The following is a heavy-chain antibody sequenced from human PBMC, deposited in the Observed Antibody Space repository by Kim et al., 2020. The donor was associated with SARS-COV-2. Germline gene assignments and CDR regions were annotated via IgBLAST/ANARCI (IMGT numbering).Heavy chain of an antibody. J-gene: IGHJ3*02. Sequence: GESLKISCKGSGYSFTSYWIGWVRQMPGKGLEWMGIIYPGDSDTRYSPSFQGQVTISADKSISTAYLQWSSLKASDTAMYYCARLEAGVVGATTQGNSAFDIWGQGTMVTVSS. CDR2: IYPGDSDT. D-gene: IGHD1-26*01. CDR3: ARLEAGVVGATTQGNSAFDI. V-gene: IGHV5-51*01. CDR1: GYSFTSYW.